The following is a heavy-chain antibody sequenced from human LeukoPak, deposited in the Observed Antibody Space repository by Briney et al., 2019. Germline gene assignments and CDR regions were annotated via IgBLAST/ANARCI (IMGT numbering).Heavy chain of an antibody. CDR1: GYTFNFYY. J-gene: IGHJ4*02. V-gene: IGHV1-46*02. D-gene: IGHD4/OR15-4a*01. CDR2: INPNSGGT. Sequence: GASVKVSCKASGYTFNFYYVHWVRQAPGQGLEWMGIINPNSGGTTYAQKFQGRVTLTGDTSASTVFMELSSLTSEDTAVYYCAKVMGSARYYFDYWGQGTLVTVSS. CDR3: AKVMGSARYYFDY.